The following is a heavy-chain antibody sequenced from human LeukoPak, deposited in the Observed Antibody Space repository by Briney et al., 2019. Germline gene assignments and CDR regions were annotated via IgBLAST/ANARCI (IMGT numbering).Heavy chain of an antibody. D-gene: IGHD2-2*01. V-gene: IGHV4-61*02. CDR2: IYTSGST. CDR1: GCSISSGSYY. Sequence: SETLSLTCTVSGCSISSGSYYWSWLRQPAGKGLEWIGRIYTSGSTNYNPSLKSRVTISVDTSKSQFSLKLSSVTAADTAVYYCARCVVALDAFDIWGQGTMVTVSS. J-gene: IGHJ3*02. CDR3: ARCVVALDAFDI.